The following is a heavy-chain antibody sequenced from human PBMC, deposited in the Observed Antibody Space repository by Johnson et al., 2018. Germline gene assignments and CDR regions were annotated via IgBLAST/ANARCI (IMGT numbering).Heavy chain of an antibody. D-gene: IGHD6-19*01. CDR3: ARTGYSRGWPDDAFDI. J-gene: IGHJ3*02. V-gene: IGHV3-9*01. Sequence: VQLVQSGGGVVQPGRSLRLSCAASGFTFDDYAMHWVRQAPGKGLEWVSGISWNSGSIGYADSVKGRFTISRDNAKNSLYLQMNSLRDEDTAVYYCARTGYSRGWPDDAFDIWGQGTMVTVSS. CDR2: ISWNSGSI. CDR1: GFTFDDYA.